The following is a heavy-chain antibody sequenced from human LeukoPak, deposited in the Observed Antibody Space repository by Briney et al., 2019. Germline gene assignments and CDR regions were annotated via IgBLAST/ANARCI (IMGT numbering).Heavy chain of an antibody. D-gene: IGHD2/OR15-2a*01. CDR2: ISGSGGNT. J-gene: IGHJ4*02. Sequence: PGGTLRLSCAASGFTFSSYGMTWVRQAPGKGLEWVSAISGSGGNTYYADSVKGRFTISRDNSKNTLYLQMNSLRAEDTAVYYCAKDIVFERVVLFDYWGQGTLVTVSS. CDR3: AKDIVFERVVLFDY. CDR1: GFTFSSYG. V-gene: IGHV3-23*01.